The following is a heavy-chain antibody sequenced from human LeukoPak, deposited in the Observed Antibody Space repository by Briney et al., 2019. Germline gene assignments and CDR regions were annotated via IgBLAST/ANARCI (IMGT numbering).Heavy chain of an antibody. J-gene: IGHJ1*01. V-gene: IGHV4-34*01. D-gene: IGHD3-22*01. Sequence: SETLSLTCAVYGGSFSGYYWSWIRQPPGKGLEWIGEINHSGSTNYNPSLKSRVTISVDTSKNQFSLKLSSVTAADTAVYYCARGLSSGYYYSGRYFQHWGQGTLVTVSS. CDR2: INHSGST. CDR1: GGSFSGYY. CDR3: ARGLSSGYYYSGRYFQH.